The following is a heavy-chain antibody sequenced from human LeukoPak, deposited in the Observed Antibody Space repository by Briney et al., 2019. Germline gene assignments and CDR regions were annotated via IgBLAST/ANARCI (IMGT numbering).Heavy chain of an antibody. J-gene: IGHJ4*02. D-gene: IGHD2-21*02. Sequence: SETLSLTCAVSGGSISSDNWWSWVRQPPGKGLEWIGEINHSGSTNYNPSLKSRVTMSVDKSKNQFSLKLSSVTAADTAVYYCARDVGRGTAISFWGQGTLVTVSS. CDR3: ARDVGRGTAISF. CDR1: GGSISSDNW. CDR2: INHSGST. V-gene: IGHV4-4*02.